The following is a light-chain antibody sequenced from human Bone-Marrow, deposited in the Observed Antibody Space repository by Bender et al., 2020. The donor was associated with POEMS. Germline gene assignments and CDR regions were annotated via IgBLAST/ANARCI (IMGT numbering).Light chain of an antibody. CDR3: CSYAGSSTSV. V-gene: IGLV2-23*02. CDR2: DVT. J-gene: IGLJ2*01. CDR1: SSDVGIYDL. Sequence: QSALTQPASVSGSPGQSITISCTGTSSDVGIYDLVSWYQQHPGQAPKLLIYDVTKRPSGISNRFSGSKSGNTASLTISGLRAEDEAHYYCCSYAGSSTSVFGGGTKLTVL.